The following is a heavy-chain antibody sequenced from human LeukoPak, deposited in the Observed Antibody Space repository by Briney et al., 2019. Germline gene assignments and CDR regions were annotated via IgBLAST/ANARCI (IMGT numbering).Heavy chain of an antibody. CDR1: GFTFSSYS. CDR2: IYYSGST. Sequence: NPGGSLRLSCAASGFTFSSYSMNWVRQAPGKGLEWIGYIYYSGSTNYNPSLKSRVTISVDTSKNQFSLKLSSVTAADTAVYYCARRRLLGDAFDIWGQGTMVTVSS. J-gene: IGHJ3*02. V-gene: IGHV4-59*08. CDR3: ARRRLLGDAFDI.